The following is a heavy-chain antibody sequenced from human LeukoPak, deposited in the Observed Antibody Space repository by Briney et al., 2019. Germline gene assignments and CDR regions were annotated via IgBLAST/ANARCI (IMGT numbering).Heavy chain of an antibody. Sequence: GRSLRLSCAATGFTFDDYAMHWVPQAPGKGLEWVSGISWNSGSIGYADSVKGRFTISRDNAKNSLYLQMNSLRAEDTALYYCAKDREYDFWRTFDYWGQGTLVTVSS. CDR1: GFTFDDYA. J-gene: IGHJ4*02. CDR3: AKDREYDFWRTFDY. D-gene: IGHD3-3*01. CDR2: ISWNSGSI. V-gene: IGHV3-9*01.